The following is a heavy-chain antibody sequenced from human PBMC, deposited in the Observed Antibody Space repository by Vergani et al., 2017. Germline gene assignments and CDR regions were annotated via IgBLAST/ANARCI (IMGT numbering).Heavy chain of an antibody. CDR1: GFTFSSYW. Sequence: EVQLVESGGGLVQPGGSLRLSCAASGFTFSSYWMSWVRQAPGKGLEWVANIKQDGSEKYYVDSVKGRFTISRDNAKNSLYLQMNSLRAEDTAVYYCARDRYSSGWYGDWYFDLWGRGTLVTVSS. CDR3: ARDRYSSGWYGDWYFDL. D-gene: IGHD6-19*01. V-gene: IGHV3-7*03. J-gene: IGHJ2*01. CDR2: IKQDGSEK.